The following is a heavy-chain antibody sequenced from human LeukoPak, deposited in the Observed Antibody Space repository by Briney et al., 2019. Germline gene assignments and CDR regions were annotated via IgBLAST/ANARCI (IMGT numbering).Heavy chain of an antibody. Sequence: SETLSLTCTVSGGSISSGSYYWSWVRQPAGKGLEWIGRIYTSGSTNYNPSLKSRVTISVDTSKNQFSLKLSSVTAEDTAVYYCARVIAVAGTGDYYFDYWGQGTLVTVSS. V-gene: IGHV4-61*02. CDR1: GGSISSGSYY. J-gene: IGHJ4*02. CDR2: IYTSGST. CDR3: ARVIAVAGTGDYYFDY. D-gene: IGHD6-19*01.